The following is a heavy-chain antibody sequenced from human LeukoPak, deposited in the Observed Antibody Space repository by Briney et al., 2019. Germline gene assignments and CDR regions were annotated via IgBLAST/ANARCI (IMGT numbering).Heavy chain of an antibody. D-gene: IGHD5-18*01. V-gene: IGHV3-30*03. CDR3: ATEIIRAGDTARDY. Sequence: GGSLRLSCTASGFTFSNFWMHWVRQAPGKGLEWVAVILYDANNKYYADSVKGRFTISRDNPKNTLYLQLNSLRVEDTAVYYCATEIIRAGDTARDYWGQGTLVTVSS. CDR1: GFTFSNFW. CDR2: ILYDANNK. J-gene: IGHJ4*02.